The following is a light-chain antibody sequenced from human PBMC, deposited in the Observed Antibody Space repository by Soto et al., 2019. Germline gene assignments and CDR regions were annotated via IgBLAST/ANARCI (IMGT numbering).Light chain of an antibody. CDR3: SSYTSTSAVV. Sequence: QSALTQPPSVSGSPGQSITISCTGTSSDVGGYNYVSWYQQHPGKAPKLMIYDVSNRPSGVSSRCSGSKSDNTASLAISGLEDEDEDDYYCSSYTSTSAVVFGGGTKLTVL. V-gene: IGLV2-14*01. CDR1: SSDVGGYNY. CDR2: DVS. J-gene: IGLJ2*01.